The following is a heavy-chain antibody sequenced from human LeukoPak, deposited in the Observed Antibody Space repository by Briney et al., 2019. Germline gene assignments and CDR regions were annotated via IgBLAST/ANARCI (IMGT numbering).Heavy chain of an antibody. Sequence: GGSLRLSCAASEFNTYAVIWVRQAPGKGLEWVSTISGSGTTPYYADSVKGRFTISRDTSKSTVFLQMNSLRADDTAVYYCAKALRESHRPVYTYYYMAVWGKGTTVTVSS. CDR2: ISGSGTTP. J-gene: IGHJ6*03. V-gene: IGHV3-23*01. D-gene: IGHD5/OR15-5a*01. CDR1: EFNTYA. CDR3: AKALRESHRPVYTYYYMAV.